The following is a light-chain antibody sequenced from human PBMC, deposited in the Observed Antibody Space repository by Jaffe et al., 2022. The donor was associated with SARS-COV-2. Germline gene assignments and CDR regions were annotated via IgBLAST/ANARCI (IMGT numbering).Light chain of an antibody. CDR1: SSDIGNYNR. J-gene: IGLJ3*02. CDR2: DVN. Sequence: QSALTQPPSVSGSPGQSVTISCTGTSSDIGNYNRVSWYQQPPGTAPKLILYDVNNRPSGVPDRFSGSKFDNTASLTISGLQAEDEADYYCSSFTMTSAHWVFGGGTKLTVL. CDR3: SSFTMTSAHWV. V-gene: IGLV2-18*02.